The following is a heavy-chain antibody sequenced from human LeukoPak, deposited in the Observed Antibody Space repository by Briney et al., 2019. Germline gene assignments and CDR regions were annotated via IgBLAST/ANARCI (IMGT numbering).Heavy chain of an antibody. V-gene: IGHV3-48*01. CDR1: GFTFSSYS. CDR3: AREPLDSSYTFQH. CDR2: ISSSSSTI. J-gene: IGHJ1*01. Sequence: TGGSLRLSCAASGFTFSSYSMNWVRQAPGKELEWGSYISSSSSTIYYAVSVKGRFNISRDNAKNSLYLQMNSMRAEDTAVYYCAREPLDSSYTFQHWGQGTLVTVSS. D-gene: IGHD3-22*01.